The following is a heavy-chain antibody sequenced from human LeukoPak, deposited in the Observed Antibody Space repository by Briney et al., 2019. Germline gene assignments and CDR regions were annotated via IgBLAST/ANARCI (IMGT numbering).Heavy chain of an antibody. D-gene: IGHD6-6*01. CDR3: AKGSRSNGYYIDY. CDR1: GFTFSSYN. CDR2: ISGSGDTT. Sequence: QPGGSLRLSCAASGFTFSSYNMTWVRQAPGKGLEWVSAISGSGDTTYYADSVKGRFTISRDNSKNTGYLQLNSLRAEDTAVYYCAKGSRSNGYYIDYWGQGTLVTVSS. J-gene: IGHJ4*02. V-gene: IGHV3-23*01.